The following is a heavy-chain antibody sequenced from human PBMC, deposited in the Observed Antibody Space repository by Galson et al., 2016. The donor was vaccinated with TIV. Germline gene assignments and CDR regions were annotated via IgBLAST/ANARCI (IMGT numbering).Heavy chain of an antibody. V-gene: IGHV7-4-1*02. CDR1: GYSFSRHA. J-gene: IGHJ5*02. CDR3: ARDRYCSSVSCSFDNNWFDP. CDR2: INTNTGNP. Sequence: SVKVPCKASGYSFSRHALNWVRQAPGQGLEWMGWINTNTGNPMYAQGFTGRFVFSLDTSVSTAYLQISSLKAEDTAVYYCARDRYCSSVSCSFDNNWFDPWGQGTLVTVSS. D-gene: IGHD2-2*01.